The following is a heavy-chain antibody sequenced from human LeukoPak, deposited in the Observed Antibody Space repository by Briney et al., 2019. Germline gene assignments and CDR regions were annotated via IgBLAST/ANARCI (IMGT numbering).Heavy chain of an antibody. CDR3: ARAGIDEYYFDY. J-gene: IGHJ4*02. Sequence: GGPLRLSCAPSGFPFSSYSMNGARQAPGKGLEWVSSISSSSSYIYYADSVKGRFTISRDNAKNSLYLQMNSLRAEDTAVYYCARAGIDEYYFDYWGQGTLVTVSS. V-gene: IGHV3-21*01. D-gene: IGHD6-13*01. CDR1: GFPFSSYS. CDR2: ISSSSSYI.